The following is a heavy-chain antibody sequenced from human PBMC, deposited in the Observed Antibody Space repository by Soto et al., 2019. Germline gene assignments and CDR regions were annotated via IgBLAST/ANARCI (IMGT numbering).Heavy chain of an antibody. CDR1: GFTFSNYA. J-gene: IGHJ4*02. CDR2: ISGNGVDT. D-gene: IGHD3-10*01. V-gene: IGHV3-23*01. CDR3: AKDDRSGRYSDS. Sequence: EVQVLESGGGLVQPGGSLRLSCAASGFTFSNYAMTWVRQAPGKGLEWVATISGNGVDTYYADSVKGRFTISRDNSKNTLYLQMSSLRAEDTAEYYCAKDDRSGRYSDSWGQGTLVTVSS.